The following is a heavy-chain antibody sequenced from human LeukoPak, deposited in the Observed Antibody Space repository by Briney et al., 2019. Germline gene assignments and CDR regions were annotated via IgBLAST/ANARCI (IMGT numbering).Heavy chain of an antibody. CDR2: IYTNGST. J-gene: IGHJ1*01. CDR1: GGSISSYY. Sequence: KTSETLSLTCTVSGGSISSYYWSWIRQPAGKGLEWIGRIYTNGSTNYNPSLKSRVTMSVDTSKNQFSLKLSSVTAADTAVYFCAREKHDYGDYYFQHWGQGTLVTVSS. V-gene: IGHV4-4*07. CDR3: AREKHDYGDYYFQH. D-gene: IGHD4-17*01.